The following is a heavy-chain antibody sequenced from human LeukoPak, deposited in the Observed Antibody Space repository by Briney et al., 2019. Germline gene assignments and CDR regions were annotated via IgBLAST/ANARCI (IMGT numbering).Heavy chain of an antibody. J-gene: IGHJ4*02. CDR1: GFTFSSYE. Sequence: PGGSLRLSCAASGFTFSSYEMNWVRQAPGKGLEWVSYISSSGSTIYYADSVKGRFTISRDNAKNSLYLQMNSLRAEDTAVYYCAVGQWLVGNYWGQGTLVTVSS. V-gene: IGHV3-48*03. CDR2: ISSSGSTI. CDR3: AVGQWLVGNY. D-gene: IGHD6-19*01.